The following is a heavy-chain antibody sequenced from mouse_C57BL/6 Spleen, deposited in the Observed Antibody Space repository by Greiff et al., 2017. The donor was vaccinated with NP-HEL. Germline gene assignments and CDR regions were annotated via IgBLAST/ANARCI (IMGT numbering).Heavy chain of an antibody. CDR2: IYPGSGNT. CDR3: ARDDSSGYASFDY. CDR1: GYTFTDYY. V-gene: IGHV1-76*01. J-gene: IGHJ2*01. D-gene: IGHD3-2*02. Sequence: QVQLKQSGAELVRPGASVKLSCKASGYTFTDYYINWVKQRPGQGLEWIARIYPGSGNTYYNEKFKGKATLTAEKSSSTAYMQLSSLTSEDSAVYFCARDDSSGYASFDYWGQGTTLTVSS.